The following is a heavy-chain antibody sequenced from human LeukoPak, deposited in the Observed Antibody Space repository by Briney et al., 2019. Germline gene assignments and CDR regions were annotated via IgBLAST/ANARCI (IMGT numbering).Heavy chain of an antibody. CDR2: IIPIFGTA. V-gene: IGHV1-69*05. CDR3: ARGDSRDGYNPLDY. Sequence: SVKVSCKASGGTFSSYAISWVRQAPGQGLEWMGGIIPIFGTANYAQKFQGRVTITTDESTSTAYMELSSLRSEDTAMYYCARGDSRDGYNPLDYWGQGTLVTVSS. CDR1: GGTFSSYA. D-gene: IGHD5-24*01. J-gene: IGHJ4*02.